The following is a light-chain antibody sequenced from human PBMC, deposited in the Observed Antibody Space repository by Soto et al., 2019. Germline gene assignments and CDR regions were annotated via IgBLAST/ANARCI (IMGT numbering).Light chain of an antibody. CDR3: QQYSFTPPPT. CDR2: WAS. CDR1: QSVLHSSNNKNY. J-gene: IGKJ1*01. Sequence: DIVMTQSPDSLAVSLGERATISCRSSQSVLHSSNNKNYLAWYQQKPGQPPKLLIYWASTRESGVPDRFSGSGSGTDFTLTISGLQAEDVAVYYCQQYSFTPPPTFGQGTKVAIK. V-gene: IGKV4-1*01.